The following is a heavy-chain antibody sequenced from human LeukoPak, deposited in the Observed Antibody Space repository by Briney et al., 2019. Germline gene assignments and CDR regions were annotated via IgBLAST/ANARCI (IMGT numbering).Heavy chain of an antibody. D-gene: IGHD3-3*01. J-gene: IGHJ4*02. Sequence: SETLSLTCTVPGGSISSYYWSWIRQPPGKGLEWIGSTYYSGSTNYNPSLKSRVTISVDTSKNQCSLKLSSVTAGDTAVYYCARVNYDFWSGYYWTYYFDYWGQGTLSPSPQ. V-gene: IGHV4-59*01. CDR1: GGSISSYY. CDR2: TYYSGST. CDR3: ARVNYDFWSGYYWTYYFDY.